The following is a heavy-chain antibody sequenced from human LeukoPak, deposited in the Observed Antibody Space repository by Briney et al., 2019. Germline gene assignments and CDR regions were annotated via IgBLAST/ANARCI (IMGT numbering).Heavy chain of an antibody. J-gene: IGHJ5*02. Sequence: SETLSLTCTVSGDSITTYYWSWIRRPPGKGLEWIGYIYYDGSTNYNPSLKSRVTISVDTPKNQFSLKLNSMTAADTAMYYCAPGRAWLGPWGQGTLVPVSS. CDR2: IYYDGST. CDR1: GDSITTYY. D-gene: IGHD2-8*02. V-gene: IGHV4-59*01. CDR3: APGRAWLGP.